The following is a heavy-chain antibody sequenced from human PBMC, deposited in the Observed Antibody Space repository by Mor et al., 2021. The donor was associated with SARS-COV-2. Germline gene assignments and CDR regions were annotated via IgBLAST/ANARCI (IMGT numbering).Heavy chain of an antibody. Sequence: GKGLVWVSRINSDGSSTSYADSVKGRFTISRDNAKNTLYLQMNSLRAEDTAVYYCARAQGYCSGGSCYSSYYYYG. J-gene: IGHJ6*01. D-gene: IGHD2-15*01. CDR3: ARAQGYCSGGSCYSSYYYYG. CDR2: INSDGSST. V-gene: IGHV3-74*01.